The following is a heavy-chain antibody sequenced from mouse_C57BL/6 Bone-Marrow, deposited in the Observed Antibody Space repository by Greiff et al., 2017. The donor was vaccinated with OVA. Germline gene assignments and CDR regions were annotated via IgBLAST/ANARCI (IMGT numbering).Heavy chain of an antibody. J-gene: IGHJ3*01. Sequence: VKLVESGPGLVAPSQSLSITCTVSGFSLTSYGVDWVRQSPGKGLEWLGVIWGVGSTNYNSAPKSRLSISKDNSKSQVFLKMNSLQTDDTAMYYCASGPGWLAYWGQGTLVTVSA. CDR1: GFSLTSYG. CDR2: IWGVGST. V-gene: IGHV2-6*01. CDR3: ASGPGWLAY.